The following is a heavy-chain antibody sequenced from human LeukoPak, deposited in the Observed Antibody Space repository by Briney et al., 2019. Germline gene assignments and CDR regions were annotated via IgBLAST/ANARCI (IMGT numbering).Heavy chain of an antibody. Sequence: GGSLRLSCAASGFTFTSCAMTWVRQAPGKGLDWVSAISDSGTYTYYADSVKGRFTISRDNSKNTLYLQMNSLRVEDTAVYYCAKDTPRLGNNPYFDSWGQGTLVTVSS. J-gene: IGHJ4*02. D-gene: IGHD1/OR15-1a*01. CDR2: ISDSGTYT. CDR1: GFTFTSCA. CDR3: AKDTPRLGNNPYFDS. V-gene: IGHV3-23*01.